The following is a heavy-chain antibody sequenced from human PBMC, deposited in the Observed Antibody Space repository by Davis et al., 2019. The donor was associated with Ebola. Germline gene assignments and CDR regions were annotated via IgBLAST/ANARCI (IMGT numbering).Heavy chain of an antibody. CDR1: GFTFSSYG. Sequence: GESLKISCAASGFTFSSYGMHWVRQAPGKGLEWVAVISYDGSNKYYADSVKGRFTISRDRSGNTLYLEMNSLRAEDTAVYYCAKARTIFGDVIKNYGMDVWGQGTTVAVSS. J-gene: IGHJ6*02. CDR3: AKARTIFGDVIKNYGMDV. CDR2: ISYDGSNK. V-gene: IGHV3-30*18. D-gene: IGHD3-3*01.